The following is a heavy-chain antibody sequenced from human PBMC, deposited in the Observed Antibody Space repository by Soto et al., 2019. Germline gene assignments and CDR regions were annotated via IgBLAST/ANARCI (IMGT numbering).Heavy chain of an antibody. D-gene: IGHD3-22*01. V-gene: IGHV4-59*01. J-gene: IGHJ4*02. CDR3: ARTEYYYDSSGYYCYFDY. CDR1: GGSISSYY. Sequence: ATLSLPCTVSGGSISSYYWSWIRQPPGKGLEWIGYIYYSGSTNYNPSLKSRVTISVDTSKNQFSLKLSSVTAADTAVYYCARTEYYYDSSGYYCYFDYWGQGTLVTVSS. CDR2: IYYSGST.